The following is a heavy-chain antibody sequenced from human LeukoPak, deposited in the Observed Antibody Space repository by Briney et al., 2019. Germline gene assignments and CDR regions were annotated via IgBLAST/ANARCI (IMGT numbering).Heavy chain of an antibody. V-gene: IGHV3-53*01. J-gene: IGHJ3*02. Sequence: GGSLRLSCAVSGFTVSSNYMNWVRQAPGKGLEWVSVVYSGGSTYYADSVRGRFTISRDNFKNTLYLQINSLRAEDTAVYYCAKDIPDWGSGFDIWGQGTMVTVS. D-gene: IGHD7-27*01. CDR3: AKDIPDWGSGFDI. CDR2: VYSGGST. CDR1: GFTVSSNY.